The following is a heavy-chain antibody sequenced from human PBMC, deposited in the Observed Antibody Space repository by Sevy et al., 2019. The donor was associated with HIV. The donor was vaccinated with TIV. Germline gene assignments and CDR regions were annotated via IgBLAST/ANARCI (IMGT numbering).Heavy chain of an antibody. D-gene: IGHD3-16*01. CDR2: ISTGSTTI. Sequence: GGSLRLSCAASGFIFSSYSMNWVRQAPGKGLEWISYISTGSTTIYYADSVKGRLTVSRYNARSSLFLQTNSLRDEDTAVYYCAIDPRDGGDYWGQGTLVTVSS. CDR1: GFIFSSYS. CDR3: AIDPRDGGDY. V-gene: IGHV3-48*02. J-gene: IGHJ4*02.